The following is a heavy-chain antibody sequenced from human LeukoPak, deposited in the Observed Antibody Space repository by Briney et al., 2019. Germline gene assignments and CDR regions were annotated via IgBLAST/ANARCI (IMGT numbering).Heavy chain of an antibody. J-gene: IGHJ4*02. CDR2: INSSGGTT. V-gene: IGHV1-46*01. CDR3: ARDVIAANY. CDR1: GYTFTTYF. D-gene: IGHD6-13*01. Sequence: ASVKVSCKASGYTFTTYFMHWVRQAPGQGLEWMGMINSSGGTTTYAQKFQGRVTVTRDTSTSTVYMELTSLRSDDTAVYYCARDVIAANYWGQGTLVTVSS.